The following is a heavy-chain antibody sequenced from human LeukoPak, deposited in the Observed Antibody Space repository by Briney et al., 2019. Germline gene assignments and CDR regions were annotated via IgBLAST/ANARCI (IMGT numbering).Heavy chain of an antibody. CDR3: AKDGSSWYSRANWFDP. D-gene: IGHD6-13*01. J-gene: IGHJ5*02. CDR2: ISGSGDTT. Sequence: PGGSLRLSCAASGFTFSSYAMSWVRQAPGKGLEWVSTISGSGDTTYYADSVKGRFTISRDNSKNTLFLQMNSLRAEDTAVYYCAKDGSSWYSRANWFDPWGQGTLVTVSS. V-gene: IGHV3-23*01. CDR1: GFTFSSYA.